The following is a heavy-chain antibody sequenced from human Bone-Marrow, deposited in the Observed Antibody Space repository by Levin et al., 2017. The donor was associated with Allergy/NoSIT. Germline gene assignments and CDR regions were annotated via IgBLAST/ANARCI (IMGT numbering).Heavy chain of an antibody. CDR3: ARVGAYSSSWMYYFDS. CDR1: GFTASTSY. V-gene: IGHV3-53*01. D-gene: IGHD6-13*01. J-gene: IGHJ4*02. CDR2: IYSGGTT. Sequence: GALRLSCAASGFTASTSYMAWVRQAPGKGLEWVSVIYSGGTTYYVDSVKGRSTISRDSSKNTLYLQMNSLRAEDTAVYYCARVGAYSSSWMYYFDSWGQGALVTVSS.